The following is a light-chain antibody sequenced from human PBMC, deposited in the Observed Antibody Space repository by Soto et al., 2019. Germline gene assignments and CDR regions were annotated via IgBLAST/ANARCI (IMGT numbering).Light chain of an antibody. V-gene: IGLV2-14*01. CDR1: SSDVGAYKY. CDR2: EVS. J-gene: IGLJ1*01. Sequence: QSALTQPASVSGSPGQSITISCTGTSSDVGAYKYVSWYQQHPGKAPKYLIYEVSNRPSGVSNRFSGSKSGNTASLTISGLQAEDEADYYCSSYTSNSPYVFGTGTQLTVL. CDR3: SSYTSNSPYV.